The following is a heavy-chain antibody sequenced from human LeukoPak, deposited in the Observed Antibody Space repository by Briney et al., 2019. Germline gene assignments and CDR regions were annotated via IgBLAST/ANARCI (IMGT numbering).Heavy chain of an antibody. CDR3: ARERVGPILLWFGELLNYYGMDV. Sequence: GGSLRLSCAASGFTFSSYGMHWVRQAPGKGLEWVAVISYDGSNKYYADSVKGRFTISRDNSKNTLYLQMNSLRAEDTAVYYCARERVGPILLWFGELLNYYGMDVWGQGTTVTVSS. CDR1: GFTFSSYG. CDR2: ISYDGSNK. J-gene: IGHJ6*02. V-gene: IGHV3-30*03. D-gene: IGHD3-10*01.